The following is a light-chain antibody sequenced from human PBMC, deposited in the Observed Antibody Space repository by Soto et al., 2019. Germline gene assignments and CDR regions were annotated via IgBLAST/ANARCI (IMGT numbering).Light chain of an antibody. Sequence: QSALTQPASVSGSPGQSITISCTGTSSDVGSYNLVSWYQQHLGTAPKLMIYEAFKRPSGVSNRFSGSKSGDTASLTISGLQAEDEADYYCCPYAGSTTLYVFGTGTKVTV. CDR2: EAF. V-gene: IGLV2-23*01. CDR1: SSDVGSYNL. J-gene: IGLJ1*01. CDR3: CPYAGSTTLYV.